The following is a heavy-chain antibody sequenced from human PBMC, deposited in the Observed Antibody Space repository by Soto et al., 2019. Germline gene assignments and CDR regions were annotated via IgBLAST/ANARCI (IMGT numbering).Heavy chain of an antibody. CDR1: GYTLSELS. Sequence: ASGKVPCKVSGYTLSELSMHWVRKAPGIGVEWMVGSDTAYGEKTYAPKFQGRVTMTADTSTDTAYMELSSLRSEDTAVFYCAALKRAMIEVTGWFDPWGQGTLVTVSS. CDR3: AALKRAMIEVTGWFDP. V-gene: IGHV1-24*01. CDR2: SDTAYGEK. D-gene: IGHD3-22*01. J-gene: IGHJ5*02.